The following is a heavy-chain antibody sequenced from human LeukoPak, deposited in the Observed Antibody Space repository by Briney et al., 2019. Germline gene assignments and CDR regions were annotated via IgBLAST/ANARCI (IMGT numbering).Heavy chain of an antibody. Sequence: GGSLRLSCAASGFTFSSYWMHWVRQAPGKGLVWVSRINSDGSSTSYADSVKGRFTISRDNVKNSLYLQMNSLRAEDTAVYYCARDHNGGYEYFDYWGQGTLVTVSS. CDR3: ARDHNGGYEYFDY. CDR2: INSDGSST. J-gene: IGHJ4*02. V-gene: IGHV3-74*01. CDR1: GFTFSSYW. D-gene: IGHD3-22*01.